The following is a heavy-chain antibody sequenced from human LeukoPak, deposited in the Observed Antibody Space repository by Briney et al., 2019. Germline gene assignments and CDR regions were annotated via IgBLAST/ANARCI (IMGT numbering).Heavy chain of an antibody. J-gene: IGHJ4*02. V-gene: IGHV5-51*01. CDR3: ARGGANTVRYFFDY. Sequence: GESLKISCKGSGYRFINYWIGWVRQMPGKGLEWMGIVYPGDSDSRYSPSFQGQVTISADRSISTAFLQWSSLRASDTAIYYCARGGANTVRYFFDYWGQGTLVTVSS. D-gene: IGHD1-26*01. CDR1: GYRFINYW. CDR2: VYPGDSDS.